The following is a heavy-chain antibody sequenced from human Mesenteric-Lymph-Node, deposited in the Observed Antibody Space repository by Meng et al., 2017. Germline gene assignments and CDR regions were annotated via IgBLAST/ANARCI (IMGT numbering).Heavy chain of an antibody. Sequence: EVQVLESGGGLVQPGGSLRLSCASSGFSFSSYADIWVRQAPGKGLEWVSAISGGGVTTYYADSVKGRFTITRDNPKNTLYLQMNSLRAEDTAVYYCAKEPIESGSYHLDYWGQGTPVTVSS. V-gene: IGHV3-23*01. CDR1: GFSFSSYA. D-gene: IGHD1-26*01. CDR2: ISGGGVTT. CDR3: AKEPIESGSYHLDY. J-gene: IGHJ4*02.